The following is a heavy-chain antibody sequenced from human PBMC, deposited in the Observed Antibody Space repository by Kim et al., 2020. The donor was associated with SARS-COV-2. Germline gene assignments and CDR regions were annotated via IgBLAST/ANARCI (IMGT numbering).Heavy chain of an antibody. Sequence: GGSLRLSCAASGFTFSSYGMHWVRQAPGKGLEWVAVISYDGSNKYYADSVKGRFTISRDNSKNTLYLQMNSLRAEDTAVYYCAKDGSSLWELLSYDYFDYWGQGTLVTVSS. D-gene: IGHD1-26*01. J-gene: IGHJ4*02. V-gene: IGHV3-30*18. CDR3: AKDGSSLWELLSYDYFDY. CDR1: GFTFSSYG. CDR2: ISYDGSNK.